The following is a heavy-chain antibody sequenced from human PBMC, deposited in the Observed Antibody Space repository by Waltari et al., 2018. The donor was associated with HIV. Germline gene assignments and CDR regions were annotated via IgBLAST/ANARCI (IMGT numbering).Heavy chain of an antibody. V-gene: IGHV3-21*01. CDR1: GFTFSSQS. CDR2: ISSSSSYI. Sequence: EVQLVESGGGLVKPGGSLRLSCAASGFTFSSQSITWLRQAPGKGLEWVSSISSSSSYIYYADSVKGRFTISRDNAKNSLYLQMNSLRAEDTAVYYCARILGEAVAEGDYWGQGTLVTVSS. D-gene: IGHD6-19*01. J-gene: IGHJ4*02. CDR3: ARILGEAVAEGDY.